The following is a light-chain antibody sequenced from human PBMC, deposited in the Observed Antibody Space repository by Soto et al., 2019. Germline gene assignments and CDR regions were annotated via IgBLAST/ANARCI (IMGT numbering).Light chain of an antibody. J-gene: IGLJ1*01. CDR2: DVS. CDR3: CSYAGRYTYD. Sequence: QSVLTQPRSVSGSPGQSVTISCTGTSSDVGGFNYVSWYQQYPGKAPKLMIYDVSKRPSGVPDRFSGSKSDNTASLTISGLQAEDEADYYCCSYAGRYTYDFGTGTKVTVL. CDR1: SSDVGGFNY. V-gene: IGLV2-11*01.